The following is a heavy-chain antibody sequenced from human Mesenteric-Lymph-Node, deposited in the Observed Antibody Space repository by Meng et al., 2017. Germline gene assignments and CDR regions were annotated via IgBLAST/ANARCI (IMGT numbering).Heavy chain of an antibody. CDR3: ARQKKYSNGWYYLDY. V-gene: IGHV3-43D*03. Sequence: GESLKISCAASGFTFDDYAMHWVRQAPGKGLEWVSLISWDGGSTYYADSVRGRFTISRDNAKNSLYLQVNSLRVEDTAVYYCARQKKYSNGWYYLDYWGQGALVTVSS. CDR1: GFTFDDYA. CDR2: ISWDGGST. J-gene: IGHJ4*02. D-gene: IGHD6-19*01.